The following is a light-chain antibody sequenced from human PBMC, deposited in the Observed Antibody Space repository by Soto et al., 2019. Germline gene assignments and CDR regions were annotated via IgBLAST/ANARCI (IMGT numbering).Light chain of an antibody. CDR3: QEYNGRSS. CDR2: RTS. J-gene: IGKJ1*01. CDR1: QNVAGD. Sequence: VTTQSPATLSVYPGERATLSCRASQNVAGDLAWYQQKPGQAPRLLIYRTSTRATGIPARFSGSGSGTEFTLTISSLQSEDFAVYYCQEYNGRSSFGQGTKVEMK. V-gene: IGKV3-15*01.